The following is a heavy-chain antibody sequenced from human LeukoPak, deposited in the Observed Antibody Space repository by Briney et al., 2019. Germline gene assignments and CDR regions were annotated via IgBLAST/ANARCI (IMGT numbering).Heavy chain of an antibody. V-gene: IGHV1-24*01. CDR1: GYTLTELS. Sequence: GASVKVSCKVSGYTLTELSMHWVRQAPGKGLEWMGGFDPEDGETIYAQKFQGRVTMTEDTSTDTAYMELSSLRSEDTAVHYCATLPITMVRGVDLTSGPWGQGTLVTVSS. D-gene: IGHD3-10*01. J-gene: IGHJ5*02. CDR3: ATLPITMVRGVDLTSGP. CDR2: FDPEDGET.